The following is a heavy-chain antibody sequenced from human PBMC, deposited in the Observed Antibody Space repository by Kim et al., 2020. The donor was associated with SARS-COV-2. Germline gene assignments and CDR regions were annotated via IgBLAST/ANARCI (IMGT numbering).Heavy chain of an antibody. D-gene: IGHD3-10*01. J-gene: IGHJ3*02. CDR3: ARQNYYGSEDAFDI. V-gene: IGHV4-59*08. Sequence: NPSLKSRVTRSVDTSKNQFALKLSSVTAADTAVYYCARQNYYGSEDAFDIWAKGQWSPSLQ.